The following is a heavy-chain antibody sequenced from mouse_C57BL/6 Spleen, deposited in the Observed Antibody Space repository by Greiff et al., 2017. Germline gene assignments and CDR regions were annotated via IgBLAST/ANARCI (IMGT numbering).Heavy chain of an antibody. V-gene: IGHV1-18*01. CDR2: INPNNGVT. Sequence: EVQLQQSGPELVKPGASVKIPCKASGYTFTDYNMDWVKQSNGKSLEWIGDINPNNGVTIYNQKFKGKATFTVDKSSSTAYMELRSLTSEDTAVYYCARERELRLAYWGQRTLVTVSA. D-gene: IGHD1-1*01. J-gene: IGHJ3*01. CDR3: ARERELRLAY. CDR1: GYTFTDYN.